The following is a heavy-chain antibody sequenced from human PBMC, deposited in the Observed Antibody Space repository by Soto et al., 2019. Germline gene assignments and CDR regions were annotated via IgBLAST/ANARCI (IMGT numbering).Heavy chain of an antibody. J-gene: IGHJ5*02. CDR2: IIPIFGTA. D-gene: IGHD3-3*01. CDR1: GGTFSSYA. V-gene: IGHV1-69*13. Sequence: ASVKVSCKASGGTFSSYAISWVRQAPGQGLEWMGGIIPIFGTANYAQKFQGRVTITADESTSTAYMEPSSLRSEDTAVYYCATRPHLEWLLRPRGFDPWGQGTLVTVSS. CDR3: ATRPHLEWLLRPRGFDP.